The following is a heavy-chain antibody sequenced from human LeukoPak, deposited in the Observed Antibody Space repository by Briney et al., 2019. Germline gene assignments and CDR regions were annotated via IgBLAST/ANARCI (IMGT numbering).Heavy chain of an antibody. J-gene: IGHJ4*02. Sequence: SETLSLTCTVSGGSISSGDYYWSWIRQPPGKGLEWIGCIYYSGSTYYNPSLKSRVTISVDTSKNQFSLKLSSVTAADTAVYYCARAKGVGVLGWGQGTLVTASS. CDR1: GGSISSGDYY. CDR2: IYYSGST. D-gene: IGHD1-26*01. CDR3: ARAKGVGVLG. V-gene: IGHV4-30-4*08.